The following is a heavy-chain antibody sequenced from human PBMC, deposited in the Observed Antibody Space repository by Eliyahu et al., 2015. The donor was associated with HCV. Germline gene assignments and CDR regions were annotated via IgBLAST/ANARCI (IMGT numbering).Heavy chain of an antibody. CDR2: ISYDGSNK. CDR1: GFTFSXYA. Sequence: QVQLVEPGGGVVQPGRSLRLSCAASGFTFSXYAMHXARQAPGKGLEWVTVISYDGSNKYYADSVKGRFTISRDNSKNTLYLQMNSLRAEDTAVYYCARVAAAVNLRVYYYYYYGMDVWGQGTTVTVSS. CDR3: ARVAAAVNLRVYYYYYYGMDV. D-gene: IGHD6-13*01. V-gene: IGHV3-30-3*01. J-gene: IGHJ6*02.